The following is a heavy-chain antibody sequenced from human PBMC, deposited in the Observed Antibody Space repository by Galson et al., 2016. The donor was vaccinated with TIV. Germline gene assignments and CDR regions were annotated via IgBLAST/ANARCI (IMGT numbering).Heavy chain of an antibody. CDR1: GYPFSAYY. D-gene: IGHD5-18*01. V-gene: IGHV1-2*02. J-gene: IGHJ6*02. Sequence: SVKVSCKASGYPFSAYYIHWVRQAPGQGLEWMGWINPYGDDTNYEQRFQGRVSMTSDTSINTAYMELSSLRSDDTAIFFYARGFNYGFDFYYGMDAWGQGTTVTVSS. CDR2: INPYGDDT. CDR3: ARGFNYGFDFYYGMDA.